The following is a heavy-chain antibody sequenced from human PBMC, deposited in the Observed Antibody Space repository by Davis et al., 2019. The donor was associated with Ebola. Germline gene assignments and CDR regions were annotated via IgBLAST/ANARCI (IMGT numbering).Heavy chain of an antibody. CDR1: GFTFSSYA. CDR2: ISSNGGST. D-gene: IGHD2-2*03. CDR3: VKGGYCSSTSCWGGFDYYYYGMDV. J-gene: IGHJ6*02. Sequence: GGSLRLSCSASGFTFSSYAMHWVRQAPGKGLEYVSAISSNGGSTYYADSVKGRFTISRDNSKNTLYLQMSSLRAEDTAVYYCVKGGYCSSTSCWGGFDYYYYGMDVWGQGTTVTVSS. V-gene: IGHV3-64D*08.